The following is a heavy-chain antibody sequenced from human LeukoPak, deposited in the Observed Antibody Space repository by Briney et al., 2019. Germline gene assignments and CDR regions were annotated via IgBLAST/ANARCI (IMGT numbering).Heavy chain of an antibody. D-gene: IGHD6-19*01. V-gene: IGHV3-23*01. CDR2: ISGSGGST. CDR1: GFTFSSYA. J-gene: IGHJ4*02. Sequence: GGSLRLSCAASGFTFSSYAMSWVRQAPGKGLEWVSAISGSGGSTYYADSVKGRFTISRDNSKNTLYLQVNSLRAEDTAVYYCAKDPRIAVAGSPFDYWGQGTLVTVSS. CDR3: AKDPRIAVAGSPFDY.